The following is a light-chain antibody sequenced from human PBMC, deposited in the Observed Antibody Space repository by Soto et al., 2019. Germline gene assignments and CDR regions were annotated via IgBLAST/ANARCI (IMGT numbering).Light chain of an antibody. V-gene: IGKV1-12*01. J-gene: IGKJ4*01. CDR2: AAS. CDR1: QGISSW. Sequence: DIPMTQSPYFVSASVGDRVTITCRAIQGISSWLAWYQHKPGRAPKLLIHAASSLESGVPSRFSGSGSGTDFTLTISSLQPEDFATYYCQQTTSFPLTFGGGTKVEIK. CDR3: QQTTSFPLT.